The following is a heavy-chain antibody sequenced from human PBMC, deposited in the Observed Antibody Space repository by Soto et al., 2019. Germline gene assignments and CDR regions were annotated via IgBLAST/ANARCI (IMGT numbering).Heavy chain of an antibody. CDR1: GFTFSSYG. D-gene: IGHD6-19*01. Sequence: QVQLVESGGGVVQPGRSLRLSCAASGFTFSSYGMHWVRQAPGKGLEWVAVIWYDGSNKYYADSVKGRFTISRDNSKNTLYLQMNGLRAEDTAVYYCASGGASGWLAYFDSWGQGTLVTVSS. CDR2: IWYDGSNK. V-gene: IGHV3-33*01. J-gene: IGHJ4*02. CDR3: ASGGASGWLAYFDS.